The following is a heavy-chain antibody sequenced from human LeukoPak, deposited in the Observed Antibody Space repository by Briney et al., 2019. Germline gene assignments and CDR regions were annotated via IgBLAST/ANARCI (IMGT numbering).Heavy chain of an antibody. CDR2: ISYDGSNK. D-gene: IGHD6-19*01. CDR3: AKDIGGAVAGPAGYFDY. Sequence: PGGSLRLSCAASGFTFSSYGMHWVRQAPGKGLEWVAVISYDGSNKYYADSVKGRFTISRDNSKNTLYLQMNSLRAEDTALYYCAKDIGGAVAGPAGYFDYWGQGTLVTVSS. J-gene: IGHJ4*02. CDR1: GFTFSSYG. V-gene: IGHV3-30*18.